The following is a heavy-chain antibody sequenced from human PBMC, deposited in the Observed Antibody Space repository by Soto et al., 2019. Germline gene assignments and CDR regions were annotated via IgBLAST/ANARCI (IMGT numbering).Heavy chain of an antibody. V-gene: IGHV3-48*01. J-gene: IGHJ4*02. CDR3: ARGWLGGVASIRGDY. CDR2: ISSSSGPI. CDR1: GFTFSSYS. Sequence: EVQLVEFGGGLVQPGGSLRLSCAASGFTFSSYSMNWVRQAPGKGLEWVSYISSSSGPIYYADSVKGRFTISRDNAKNSLYLQMNSLRAEDMAVYYCARGWLGGVASIRGDYWGQGTLVTVSS. D-gene: IGHD5-12*01.